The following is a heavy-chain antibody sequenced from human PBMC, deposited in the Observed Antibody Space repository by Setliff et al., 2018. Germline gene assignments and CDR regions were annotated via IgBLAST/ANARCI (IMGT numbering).Heavy chain of an antibody. CDR1: GYSISSGYY. D-gene: IGHD3-3*01. V-gene: IGHV4-38-2*01. CDR3: ARHGLQFLEWLSAFDY. CDR2: IYHSGST. Sequence: PSETLSLTCAVSGYSISSGYYWGWIRQPPGKGLEWIGNIYHSGSTYYNPSLKSRVTISVDTSKNQFSLKLTSVTAADTAVYYCARHGLQFLEWLSAFDYWGQGTLVTVPS. J-gene: IGHJ4*02.